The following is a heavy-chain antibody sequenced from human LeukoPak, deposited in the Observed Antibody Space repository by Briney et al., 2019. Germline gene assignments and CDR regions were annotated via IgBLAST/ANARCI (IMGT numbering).Heavy chain of an antibody. J-gene: IGHJ6*02. Sequence: ASETLSLTCTVSGGSISSYYWSWIRQPPGKGLEWIGYIYYSGSTNYNPSLKSRVTISVDTSKNQFSLKLSSVTAADTAVYYCARRNIVGAVWPTRYYGMDVWGQGTTVTVSS. D-gene: IGHD1-26*01. CDR1: GGSISSYY. CDR3: ARRNIVGAVWPTRYYGMDV. CDR2: IYYSGST. V-gene: IGHV4-59*01.